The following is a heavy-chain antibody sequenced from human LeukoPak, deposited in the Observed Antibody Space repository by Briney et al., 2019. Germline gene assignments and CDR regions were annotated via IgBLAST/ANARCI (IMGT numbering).Heavy chain of an antibody. V-gene: IGHV3-74*01. CDR2: INSDGSST. CDR1: GFTFSSYW. D-gene: IGHD5-18*01. J-gene: IGHJ6*02. Sequence: PGGSLRLSCAASGFTFSSYWMHWVRQAPGKGLVWVSRINSDGSSTSYADSVKGRFTISRDNAKNTLYLQMNSLRAEDTAVYYCARTYSYGPYYYYGMDVWGQGTTVTVSS. CDR3: ARTYSYGPYYYYGMDV.